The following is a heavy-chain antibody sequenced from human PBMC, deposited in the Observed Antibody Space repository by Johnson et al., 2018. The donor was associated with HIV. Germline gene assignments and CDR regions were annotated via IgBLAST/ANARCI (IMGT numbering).Heavy chain of an antibody. CDR1: GFTFSSYG. Sequence: QVQLVESGGGVVQPGRSLRLSCAASGFTFSSYGMHWVRQAPGKGLEWVAVIWYDGSNKYYADSVKGRFTISRDNSKNTLYLQMNSPRAEDTAVYYCAHSVGATYDAFDIWGQGTMVTVSS. V-gene: IGHV3-33*01. CDR3: AHSVGATYDAFDI. CDR2: IWYDGSNK. D-gene: IGHD1-26*01. J-gene: IGHJ3*02.